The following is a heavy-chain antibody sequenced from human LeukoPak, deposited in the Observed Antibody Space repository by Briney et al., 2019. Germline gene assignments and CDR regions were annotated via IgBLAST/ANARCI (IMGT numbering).Heavy chain of an antibody. CDR1: GFTFSSYS. CDR3: AREEERAAYFDY. V-gene: IGHV4-34*01. Sequence: GSLRLSCAASGFTFSSYSMNWIRQPPGKGLEWIGEINHSGSTNYNPSLKSRVTISVDTSKNQFSLKLSSVTAADTAVYYCAREEERAAYFDYWGQGTLVTVSS. D-gene: IGHD2-15*01. J-gene: IGHJ4*02. CDR2: INHSGST.